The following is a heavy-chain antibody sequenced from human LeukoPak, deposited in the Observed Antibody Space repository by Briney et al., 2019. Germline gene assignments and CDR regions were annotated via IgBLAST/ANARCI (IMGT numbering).Heavy chain of an antibody. CDR3: VRDGEGVAISVNYWFDP. CDR2: MNPNNGNT. J-gene: IGHJ5*02. V-gene: IGHV1-8*01. Sequence: ASVKVSCKASGFTFTSYDINWVRQASGQGLEWMDWMNPNNGNTGYAQKFQGRVTMTRDTSISTAYMELRGLRSEDTAVYYCVRDGEGVAISVNYWFDPWGQGTLVTVSS. CDR1: GFTFTSYD. D-gene: IGHD3-10*01.